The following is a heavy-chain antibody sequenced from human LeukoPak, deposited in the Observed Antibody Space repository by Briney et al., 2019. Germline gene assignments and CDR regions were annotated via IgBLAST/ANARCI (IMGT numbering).Heavy chain of an antibody. J-gene: IGHJ4*02. Sequence: GGSLRLSCTTSGFSFTNYCMTWVRQAPGKGLEWVAVISYDGSNKYYADSMKGRFTISRDNSKNTLYVQMNSLRSEDTAVYYCARGLLRYCSSGSCYLGDSWGQGTLVTVSS. CDR2: ISYDGSNK. D-gene: IGHD2-2*01. CDR1: GFSFTNYC. V-gene: IGHV3-30*03. CDR3: ARGLLRYCSSGSCYLGDS.